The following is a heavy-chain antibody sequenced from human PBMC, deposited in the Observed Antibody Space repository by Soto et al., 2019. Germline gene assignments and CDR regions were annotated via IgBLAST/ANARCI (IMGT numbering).Heavy chain of an antibody. J-gene: IGHJ6*02. D-gene: IGHD2-15*01. Sequence: SETLSLTCIVSGDSISSYYWSWIRQPPGKGLEWIGYIYYSGSTNYNPSLKSRVTISVDTSKNQFSLKLSSVTAADTAVYYCARDWYCSGGSCYPSQTTYYYYGMDVWGQGTTVTVSS. CDR3: ARDWYCSGGSCYPSQTTYYYYGMDV. CDR2: IYYSGST. CDR1: GDSISSYY. V-gene: IGHV4-59*01.